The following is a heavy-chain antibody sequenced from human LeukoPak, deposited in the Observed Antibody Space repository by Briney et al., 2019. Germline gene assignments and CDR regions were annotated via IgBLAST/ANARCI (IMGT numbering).Heavy chain of an antibody. CDR1: GFTFSSDG. V-gene: IGHV3-30*02. Sequence: GGSLRLSCAASGFTFSSDGMHWVRQAAGKGVGWVAVIRYDGSNKYYADSVNGRFTISRDNSKTPLYLQMTSLSAEDTAVYYCAKPAGYGDYDYFDYWGQGTLVTVSS. D-gene: IGHD4-17*01. CDR3: AKPAGYGDYDYFDY. J-gene: IGHJ4*02. CDR2: IRYDGSNK.